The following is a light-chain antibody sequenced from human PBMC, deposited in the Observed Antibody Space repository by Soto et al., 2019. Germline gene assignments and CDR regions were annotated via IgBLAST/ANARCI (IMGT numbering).Light chain of an antibody. CDR3: MQALQTPRYS. Sequence: DIVMTQSPLSLPVTPGEPASISCRASQSLLHRNGYNYLDWYLQKPGQSPQLLIYVGSKRASGVPDRFSDSGSGTDFTLKISGVEAEDFGVYSCMQALQTPRYSFGQGTKLEIK. V-gene: IGKV2-28*01. J-gene: IGKJ2*01. CDR2: VGS. CDR1: QSLLHRNGYNY.